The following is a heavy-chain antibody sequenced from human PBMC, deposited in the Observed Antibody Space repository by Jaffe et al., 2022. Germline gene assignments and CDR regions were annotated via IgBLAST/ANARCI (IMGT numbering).Heavy chain of an antibody. CDR1: GYSISSGYY. CDR2: IYHSGST. V-gene: IGHV4-38-2*01. Sequence: QVQLQESGPGLVKPSETLSLTCAVSGYSISSGYYWGWIRQPPGKGLEWIGSIYHSGSTYYNPSLKSRVTISVDTSKNQFSLKLSSVTAADTAVHYCARHPTGIAAAGHYFDYWGQGTLVTVSS. CDR3: ARHPTGIAAAGHYFDY. J-gene: IGHJ4*02. D-gene: IGHD6-13*01.